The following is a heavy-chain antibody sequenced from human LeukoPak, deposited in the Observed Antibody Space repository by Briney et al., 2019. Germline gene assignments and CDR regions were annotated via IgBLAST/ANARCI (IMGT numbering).Heavy chain of an antibody. CDR2: INPSGGRT. D-gene: IGHD3-10*01. CDR3: ARDYYGGHNLYNFDF. V-gene: IGHV1-46*01. CDR1: GCTFTNYY. Sequence: ASVKVSCKASGCTFTNYYIHWVRQAPGQGLEWMGMINPSGGRTTYAKKFQGRVTMTRDTSTNTVYTELSSLRSDDTAVYYCARDYYGGHNLYNFDFWGQGTRVIVSS. J-gene: IGHJ4*02.